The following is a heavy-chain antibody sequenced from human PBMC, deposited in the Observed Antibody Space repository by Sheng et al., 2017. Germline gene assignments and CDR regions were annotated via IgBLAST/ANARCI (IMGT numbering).Heavy chain of an antibody. V-gene: IGHV4-4*02. CDR2: IYHSGST. CDR1: GGSISSSNW. Sequence: QVQLQESGPGLVKPSGTLSLTCAVSGGSISSSNWWSWVRQPPGKGLEWIGEIYHSGSTNYNPSLKSRVTISVDKSKNQFSLKLSSVTAADTAVYYCARGIAAAGRYYYYYYGMDVWGQGTTGHRLL. CDR3: ARGIAAAGRYYYYYYGMDV. J-gene: IGHJ6*02. D-gene: IGHD6-13*01.